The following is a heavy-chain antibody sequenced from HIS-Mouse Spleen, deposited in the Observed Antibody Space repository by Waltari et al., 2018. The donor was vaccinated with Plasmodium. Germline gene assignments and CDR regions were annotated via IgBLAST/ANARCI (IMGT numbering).Heavy chain of an antibody. CDR1: GYTFTGYY. V-gene: IGHV1-2*02. D-gene: IGHD6-13*01. J-gene: IGHJ4*02. Sequence: QVQLVQSGAEVKKPGASVKVSCKASGYTFTGYYMHWVRQAPGQGLEWMGWINPNSGGTNYAQKFQGRVTMTRDTSISTAYQEVSRLRSDDAAWDYCARDPGKGSSSGEKGEGYWGQGTLVTVSS. CDR2: INPNSGGT. CDR3: ARDPGKGSSSGEKGEGY.